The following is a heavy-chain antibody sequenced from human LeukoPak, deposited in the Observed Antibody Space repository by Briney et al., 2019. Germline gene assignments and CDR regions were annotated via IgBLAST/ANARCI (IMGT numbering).Heavy chain of an antibody. V-gene: IGHV4-34*01. Sequence: SETLSLTCAVYGGSFSGYYWSWIRQPPGKGLEWIGEINHSGSTNYNPSLKSRVTISVDTSKNQFSLTLSSVTAADTAVYYCARAACSSTSCYALGAFDIWGQGTMVTVSS. CDR1: GGSFSGYY. J-gene: IGHJ3*02. D-gene: IGHD2-2*01. CDR2: INHSGST. CDR3: ARAACSSTSCYALGAFDI.